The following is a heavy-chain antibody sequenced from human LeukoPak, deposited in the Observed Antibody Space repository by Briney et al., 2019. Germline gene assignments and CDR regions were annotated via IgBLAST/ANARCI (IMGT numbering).Heavy chain of an antibody. J-gene: IGHJ4*02. Sequence: PSETLSLTCTVSGDSNGSDDWRWVRQPPGKGLEWMGYVYHSGTASYNPSLKSRLSIVVDTSKNEFSLELISVTAADTAVYYCARDRESGYGPSDLDTWDQGILVTVSS. V-gene: IGHV4-59*01. CDR3: ARDRESGYGPSDLDT. D-gene: IGHD6-25*01. CDR2: VYHSGTA. CDR1: GDSNGSDD.